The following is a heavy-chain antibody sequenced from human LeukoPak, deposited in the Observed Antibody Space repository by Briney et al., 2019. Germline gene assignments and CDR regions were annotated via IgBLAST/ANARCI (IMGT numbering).Heavy chain of an antibody. CDR3: ASDSPADY. Sequence: GGSLRLSCVASGFAFSSYWMSWVRQAPGKGLEWVANVRQDGRDKNYVDSVKGRFTISRDNAKNSLYLQMNSLRAEDTAVYYCASDSPADYWGQGTLVTVSS. J-gene: IGHJ4*02. V-gene: IGHV3-7*01. CDR2: VRQDGRDK. CDR1: GFAFSSYW.